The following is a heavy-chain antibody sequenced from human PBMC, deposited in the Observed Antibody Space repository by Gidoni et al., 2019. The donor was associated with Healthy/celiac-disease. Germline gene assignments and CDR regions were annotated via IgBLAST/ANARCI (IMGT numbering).Heavy chain of an antibody. D-gene: IGHD2-21*02. CDR2: IYYSGST. V-gene: IGHV4-39*07. J-gene: IGHJ5*02. CDR1: GGSISSSSYY. Sequence: QLQLQESGPGLVKPSETLSLTCTVTGGSISSSSYYWGWIRQPPGKGLEWIGSIYYSGSTYYNPSLKSRVTISVDTSKNQFSLKLSSVTAADTAVYYCARPVLAYCGGDCSAGTYWFDPWGQGTLVTVSS. CDR3: ARPVLAYCGGDCSAGTYWFDP.